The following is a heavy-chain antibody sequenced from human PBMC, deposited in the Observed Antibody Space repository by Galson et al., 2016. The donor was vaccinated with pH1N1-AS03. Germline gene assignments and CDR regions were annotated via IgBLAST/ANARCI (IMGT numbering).Heavy chain of an antibody. CDR3: GRLYDVWGCYPSFYS. V-gene: IGHV4-59*01. CDR2: ISYSGFT. CDR1: GGSITTNY. Sequence: TLSLTCTISGGSITTNYWIWIRQPPGKGLQWIGYISYSGFTNYNPSLRSRVTISIDTSKNQFSLKMRSVAAADTALYFCGRLYDVWGCYPSFYSWGQGILVTVSS. J-gene: IGHJ4*02. D-gene: IGHD3-3*01.